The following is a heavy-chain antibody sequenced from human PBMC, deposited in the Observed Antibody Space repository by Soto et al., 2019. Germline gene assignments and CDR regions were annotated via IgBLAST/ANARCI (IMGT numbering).Heavy chain of an antibody. Sequence: QLQLQESGSGLVKPSQTLSLTCAVSGGSISSGGYSWSWIRQPPGKGLEWIGYIYHSGSTYYNPSQKSRVTISVDRSKNQFSLKLSSVTAADSAVYYCAGVRGPYCGGECYPPTPNWFDPWGQGTLVTVSS. D-gene: IGHD2-21*01. CDR3: AGVRGPYCGGECYPPTPNWFDP. CDR1: GGSISSGGYS. J-gene: IGHJ5*02. CDR2: IYHSGST. V-gene: IGHV4-30-2*01.